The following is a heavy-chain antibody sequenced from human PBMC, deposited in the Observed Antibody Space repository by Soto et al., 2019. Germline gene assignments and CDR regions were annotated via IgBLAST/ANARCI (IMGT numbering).Heavy chain of an antibody. J-gene: IGHJ4*01. V-gene: IGHV3-23*01. CDR2: ISGGGETT. Sequence: EVQLLESGGGLVQPGGSLRLSCAASGFTFSSYAMWWVRRAPGKGLECVSAISGGGETTYYADSVKGRSTISRDKSKNTLYLQMNCLRAEDTAVYCCAFTSGSGSYYFDYWGHGTLVTVTS. CDR1: GFTFSSYA. CDR3: AFTSGSGSYYFDY. D-gene: IGHD3-10*01.